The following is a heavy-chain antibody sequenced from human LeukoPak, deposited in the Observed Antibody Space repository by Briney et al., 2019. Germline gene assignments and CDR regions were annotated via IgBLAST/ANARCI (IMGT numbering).Heavy chain of an antibody. CDR1: GDSVSSNSAA. CDR3: AREMSRWQQLTSYYFDY. J-gene: IGHJ4*02. CDR2: RYYRSKWYN. D-gene: IGHD2-15*01. Sequence: SQTLSLTCAISGDSVSSNSAAWNWIRQSPSRGLEWLGRRYYRSKWYNAYAVSVKSRITINPDTSKNQFSLQLNSVTPEDTAVYYCAREMSRWQQLTSYYFDYWGQGTLVTVSS. V-gene: IGHV6-1*01.